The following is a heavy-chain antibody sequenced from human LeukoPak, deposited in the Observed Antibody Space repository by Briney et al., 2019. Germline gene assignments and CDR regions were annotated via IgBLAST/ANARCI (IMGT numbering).Heavy chain of an antibody. Sequence: PGGSLRLSCAASGFTFSSFGMHWVRQAPGKGLEWVAVLSYDGRDKHDADSVKGRFTISRDNSKNTLYLQMNGLRAEDTAVYYCARGMVGATYFDYWGQGTLVTVSS. J-gene: IGHJ4*02. CDR2: LSYDGRDK. CDR3: ARGMVGATYFDY. CDR1: GFTFSSFG. V-gene: IGHV3-30*03. D-gene: IGHD1-26*01.